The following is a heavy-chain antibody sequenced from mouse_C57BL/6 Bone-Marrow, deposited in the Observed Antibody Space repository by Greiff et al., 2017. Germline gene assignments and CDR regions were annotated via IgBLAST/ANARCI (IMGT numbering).Heavy chain of an antibody. CDR3: ARGRGVAWFAY. CDR1: GYAFSSSW. J-gene: IGHJ3*01. CDR2: IYPGDGDT. Sequence: QVQLKESGPELVKPGASVKISCKASGYAFSSSWMNWVKQRPGKGLEWIGRIYPGDGDTNYNGKFKGKATLTADKSSSTAYMQLSSLTSEDSAVCFCARGRGVAWFAYWGQGTLVTVSA. V-gene: IGHV1-82*01.